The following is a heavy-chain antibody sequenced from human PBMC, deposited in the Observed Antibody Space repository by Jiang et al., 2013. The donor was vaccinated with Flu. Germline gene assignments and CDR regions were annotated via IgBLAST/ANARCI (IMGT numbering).Heavy chain of an antibody. J-gene: IGHJ6*02. D-gene: IGHD6-19*01. CDR1: GFTFSSYG. Sequence: QLVESGGGVVQPGRSLRLSCAASGFTFSSYGMHWVRQAPGKGLEWVAVIWYDGSNKYYADSVKGRFTISRDNSKNTLYLQMNSLRAEDTAVYYCARNIAVAGTSGIYYYYYGMDVWGQGTTVTVSS. V-gene: IGHV3-33*01. CDR3: ARNIAVAGTSGIYYYYYGMDV. CDR2: IWYDGSNK.